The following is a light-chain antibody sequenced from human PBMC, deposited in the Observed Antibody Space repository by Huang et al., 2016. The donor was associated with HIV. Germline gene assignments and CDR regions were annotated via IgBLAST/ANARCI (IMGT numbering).Light chain of an antibody. Sequence: DIVMTQSPLSLPVTPGEPASISCRSSQSLLHTNGYNYLDWYLQKPGQSPQLLIYLGSHRATGVPDRFSGSGSGTDFTLKISRVEADDVGVYYCMEGLQTPPNTFGGGTKVEIK. CDR1: QSLLHTNGYNY. CDR3: MEGLQTPPNT. J-gene: IGKJ4*01. CDR2: LGS. V-gene: IGKV2-28*01.